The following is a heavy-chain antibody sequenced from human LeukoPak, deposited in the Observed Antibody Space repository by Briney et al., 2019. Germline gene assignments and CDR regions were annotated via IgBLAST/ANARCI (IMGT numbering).Heavy chain of an antibody. Sequence: ASVKVSCKASGYTFTSYGISWVRQAPGQGLEWMGWISAYNGNTNYAQKLQGRVTMTTDTSTSTAYMELRSLRSDDTAVYYCARVTGVHHCGGGCYPDYWGQGTLVTVSS. V-gene: IGHV1-18*01. CDR2: ISAYNGNT. CDR1: GYTFTSYG. J-gene: IGHJ4*02. CDR3: ARVTGVHHCGGGCYPDY. D-gene: IGHD2-21*01.